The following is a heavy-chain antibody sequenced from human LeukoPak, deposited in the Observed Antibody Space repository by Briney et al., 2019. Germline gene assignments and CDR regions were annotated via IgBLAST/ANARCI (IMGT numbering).Heavy chain of an antibody. Sequence: SETLSLTCTVSGGSISSYYWSWIRQPPGKGLEWIGYIYTSGSTNYNPSLKSRVTISVDTSKNQFSLKLSSVTAADTAVYYCARQVAAAGIYYYYDMDVWGKGTTVTVSS. CDR3: ARQVAAAGIYYYYDMDV. V-gene: IGHV4-4*09. CDR2: IYTSGST. J-gene: IGHJ6*03. D-gene: IGHD6-13*01. CDR1: GGSISSYY.